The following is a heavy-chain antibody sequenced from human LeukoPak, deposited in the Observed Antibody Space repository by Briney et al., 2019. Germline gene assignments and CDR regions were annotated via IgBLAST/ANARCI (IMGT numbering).Heavy chain of an antibody. J-gene: IGHJ5*02. V-gene: IGHV3-23*01. CDR1: GFTFSSYA. D-gene: IGHD3-3*01. CDR3: AKGGYYDFWSGPQRWFDP. CDR2: ISGSGGST. Sequence: GGSLRLSCAASGFTFSSYAMSWVRQAPGKGLEWVSAISGSGGSTYYADSVKGRFTISRDNSKNTLYLQMNGLRAEDTAVYYCAKGGYYDFWSGPQRWFDPWGQGTLVTVSS.